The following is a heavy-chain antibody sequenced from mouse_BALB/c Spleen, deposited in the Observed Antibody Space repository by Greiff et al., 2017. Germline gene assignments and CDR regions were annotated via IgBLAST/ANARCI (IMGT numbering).Heavy chain of an antibody. CDR1: GFTFSSYA. CDR2: ISSGGSYT. J-gene: IGHJ3*01. D-gene: IGHD1-1*01. CDR3: ARLSSYEFAY. V-gene: IGHV5-9-3*01. Sequence: EVKLVESGGGLVKPGGSLKLSCAASGFTFSSYAMSWVRQTPEKRLEWVATISSGGSYTYYPDSVKGRFTISRDNAKNTLYLQMSSLRSEDTAMYYCARLSSYEFAYWGQGTLVTVSA.